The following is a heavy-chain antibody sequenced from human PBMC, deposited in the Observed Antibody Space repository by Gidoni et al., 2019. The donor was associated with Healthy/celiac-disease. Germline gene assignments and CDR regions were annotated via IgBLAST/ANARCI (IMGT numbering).Heavy chain of an antibody. J-gene: IGHJ6*02. CDR1: GGSISSYY. CDR2: IYYSGSP. Sequence: QVQLQESGPGLVKPSATLSLTCTVSGGSISSYYWSWIRQPPGKGLEWIGYIYYSGSPNYNPSLKSRVTISVDTSKNQFSLKLSSVTAADTAVYYCARKRSTNDYYYYYGMDVWGQGTTVTVSS. CDR3: ARKRSTNDYYYYYGMDV. D-gene: IGHD2-2*01. V-gene: IGHV4-59*01.